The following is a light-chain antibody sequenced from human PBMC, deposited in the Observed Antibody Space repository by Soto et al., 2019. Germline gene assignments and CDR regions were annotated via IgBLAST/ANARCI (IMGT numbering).Light chain of an antibody. CDR1: SSDVGGYNY. V-gene: IGLV2-14*01. J-gene: IGLJ1*01. CDR2: EVS. CDR3: SSYTSSSIDYV. Sequence: QSALTQPASVSGSPGQAITISCTGTSSDVGGYNYVSWYQQHPGKAPKLMIYEVSNRPSGVSNLFSGSKSGKTASLTISGLQAEDEADYYCSSYTSSSIDYVFGTGTKLTVL.